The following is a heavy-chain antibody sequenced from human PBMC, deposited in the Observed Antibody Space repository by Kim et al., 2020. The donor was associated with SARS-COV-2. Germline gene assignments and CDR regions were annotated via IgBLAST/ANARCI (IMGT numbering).Heavy chain of an antibody. J-gene: IGHJ4*02. Sequence: GGSLRLSCAASGFTFSSYGMHWVRQAPGKGLEWVAVISYDGSNKYYADSVKGRFTISRDNSKNTLYLQMNSLRAEDTAVYYCAKDSGSYYVLDYWGQGTLVTVSS. CDR2: ISYDGSNK. CDR3: AKDSGSYYVLDY. V-gene: IGHV3-30*18. D-gene: IGHD1-26*01. CDR1: GFTFSSYG.